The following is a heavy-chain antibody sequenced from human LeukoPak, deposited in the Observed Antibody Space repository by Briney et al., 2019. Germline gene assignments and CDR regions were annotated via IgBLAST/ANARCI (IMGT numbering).Heavy chain of an antibody. CDR3: ASQQSDPPSYYGMDV. Sequence: PSETLSLTCTVSGGSISGSSYYWGWIRQPPGKGLEWIGSIYYSGSTYYNPSLKSRVTISVDTSKNQFSLKLSSVTAADTAVYYCASQQSDPPSYYGMDVWGQGTTVTVSS. D-gene: IGHD4-11*01. J-gene: IGHJ6*02. CDR2: IYYSGST. V-gene: IGHV4-39*01. CDR1: GGSISGSSYY.